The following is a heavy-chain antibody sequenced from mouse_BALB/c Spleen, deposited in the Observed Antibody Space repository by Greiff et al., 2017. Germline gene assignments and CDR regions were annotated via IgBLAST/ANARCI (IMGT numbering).Heavy chain of an antibody. Sequence: VQLVESGPGLVAPSQSLSITCTVSGFSLTGYGVNWVRQPPGKGLEWLGMIWGDGSTDYNSALKSRLSISKDNSKSQVFLKMNSLQTDDTARYYCARAFHYYGYGYAMDYWGQGTSVTVSS. D-gene: IGHD1-2*01. V-gene: IGHV2-6-7*01. J-gene: IGHJ4*01. CDR1: GFSLTGYG. CDR3: ARAFHYYGYGYAMDY. CDR2: IWGDGST.